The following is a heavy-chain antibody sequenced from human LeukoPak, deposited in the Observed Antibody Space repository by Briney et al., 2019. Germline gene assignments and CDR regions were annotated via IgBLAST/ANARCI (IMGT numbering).Heavy chain of an antibody. D-gene: IGHD3-10*01. V-gene: IGHV3-23*01. CDR3: AKFPAFFGELCEYYFDY. CDR2: ISGSGGST. CDR1: GFTFSSYA. Sequence: PGGSLRLSCAASGFTFSSYAMSWVRQAPGKGLEWVSAISGSGGSTYYADSVKGRFTISRDNSKNTLYLQMNSLRAEDTAVYYCAKFPAFFGELCEYYFDYWGQGTLVTVSS. J-gene: IGHJ4*02.